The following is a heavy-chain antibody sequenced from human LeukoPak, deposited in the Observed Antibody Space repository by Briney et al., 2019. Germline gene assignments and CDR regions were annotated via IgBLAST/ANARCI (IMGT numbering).Heavy chain of an antibody. CDR2: INWNGGST. CDR1: GFTFDGYG. CDR3: ARIDYDSLSGTYYFDY. V-gene: IGHV3-20*04. D-gene: IGHD3-22*01. J-gene: IGHJ4*02. Sequence: PGGSLRLSCAASGFTFDGYGMRWVRQAPGKGLEWVSGINWNGGSTGYADSVKGRFTISRDNAKNSLYLQMNSLRAEDTALYYCARIDYDSLSGTYYFDYWGQGTLVTVSS.